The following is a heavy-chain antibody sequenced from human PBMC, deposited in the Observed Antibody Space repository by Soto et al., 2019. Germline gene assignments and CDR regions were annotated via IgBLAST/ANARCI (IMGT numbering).Heavy chain of an antibody. CDR1: GGSISSGDYY. Sequence: PSETLSLTCTVSGGSISSGDYYWSWIRQPPGKGLEWIGYIYYSGSTYYNPSLKSRVTISVDTSKNQFSLKLSSVTAADTAVYYCASTPSKGVTAMAVFDYWGQGTLVTVS. CDR3: ASTPSKGVTAMAVFDY. V-gene: IGHV4-30-4*01. CDR2: IYYSGST. J-gene: IGHJ4*02. D-gene: IGHD5-18*01.